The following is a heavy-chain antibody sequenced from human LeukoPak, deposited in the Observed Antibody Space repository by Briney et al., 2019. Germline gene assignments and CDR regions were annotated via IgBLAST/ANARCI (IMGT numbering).Heavy chain of an antibody. Sequence: GGSLRLSCAASGFTFYDYGMSWVRHAPGKGLEGGSGINWNGGSTGYADSVKGRFTISRDNAKNSLYLQMNSLRAEDTALYYCARVMEQLVLRYYYMDVWGKGTTVTVSS. D-gene: IGHD6-13*01. J-gene: IGHJ6*03. CDR3: ARVMEQLVLRYYYMDV. V-gene: IGHV3-20*04. CDR1: GFTFYDYG. CDR2: INWNGGST.